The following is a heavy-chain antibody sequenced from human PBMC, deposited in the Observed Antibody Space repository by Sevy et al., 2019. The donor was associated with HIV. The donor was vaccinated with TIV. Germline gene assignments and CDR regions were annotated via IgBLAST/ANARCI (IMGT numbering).Heavy chain of an antibody. Sequence: GGSLRLSCAASGFTFSNAWMSWVRQAPGKGLEWVGRIKSKTDGGTTDYAAPGKSRFTISRDDSNNTLYLQMISLKTADTAVYYCTSPLYCSSTSCYGHYYYGMDVWGQGTTVTVSS. J-gene: IGHJ6*02. V-gene: IGHV3-15*01. CDR2: IKSKTDGGTT. CDR1: GFTFSNAW. CDR3: TSPLYCSSTSCYGHYYYGMDV. D-gene: IGHD2-2*01.